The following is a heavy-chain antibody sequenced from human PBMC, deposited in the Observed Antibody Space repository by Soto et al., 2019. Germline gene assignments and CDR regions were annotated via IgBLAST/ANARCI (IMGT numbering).Heavy chain of an antibody. CDR2: ISAYNGNT. J-gene: IGHJ6*03. Sequence: GASVKVSCXASGYTFTSYGISWVRQATGQGLEWMGWISAYNGNTNYAQKLQGRVTMTTDTSTSTAYMELRSLRSDDTAVYYCARQWDLGELSPHYYYYMDVWGKGTTVTVSS. V-gene: IGHV1-18*01. CDR1: GYTFTSYG. D-gene: IGHD3-16*02. CDR3: ARQWDLGELSPHYYYYMDV.